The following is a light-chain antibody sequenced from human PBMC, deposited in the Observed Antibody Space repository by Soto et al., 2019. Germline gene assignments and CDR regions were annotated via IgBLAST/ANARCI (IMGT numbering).Light chain of an antibody. CDR3: QLTGTSDSSVV. J-gene: IGLJ2*01. Sequence: SYELTQPPSLSVSPGQTAKITCSGGALPKQYVHWYQQRPGQAPVVVIYKDTERPSGIPERFSGSTSGTTVTLTISGVQADDEAVYYCQLTGTSDSSVVFGGGTKVTVL. CDR2: KDT. CDR1: ALPKQY. V-gene: IGLV3-25*02.